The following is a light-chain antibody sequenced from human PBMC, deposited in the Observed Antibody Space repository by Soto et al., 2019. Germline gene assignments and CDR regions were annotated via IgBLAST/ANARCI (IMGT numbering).Light chain of an antibody. CDR3: SSYTSSSLYV. V-gene: IGLV2-14*01. J-gene: IGLJ1*01. CDR1: SSDVGGYSY. Sequence: QSVLTQPASVSGSPGQSITISCTGTSSDVGGYSYVSWYQQLPGKAPKLMIYDVGDRPSGVPNRFSGSKSGNSASLTISGLQAEDEADYYCSSYTSSSLYVFGTGTKVTVL. CDR2: DVG.